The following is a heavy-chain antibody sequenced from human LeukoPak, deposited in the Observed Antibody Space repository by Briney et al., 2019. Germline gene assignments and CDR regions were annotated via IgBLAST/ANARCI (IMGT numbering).Heavy chain of an antibody. CDR3: AKEIFSPRHGMDV. J-gene: IGHJ6*04. D-gene: IGHD2-15*01. CDR2: IWYDGSNK. V-gene: IGHV3-33*06. Sequence: GRSLRLSCAASGFTFSSYGMHWVRQAPGKGLEWVAVIWYDGSNKYYADSVKGRFTISRDNSKNTLYLQMNSLRAEDTAVYYCAKEIFSPRHGMDVWGKGTTVTVSS. CDR1: GFTFSSYG.